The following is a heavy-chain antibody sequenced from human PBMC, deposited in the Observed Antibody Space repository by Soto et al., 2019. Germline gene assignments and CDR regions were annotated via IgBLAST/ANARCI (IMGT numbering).Heavy chain of an antibody. CDR2: ISSSSSTI. Sequence: EVQLVESGGGLVQPGGSLRLSCAASGFTFSSYSMNWVRKAPGKGLEWVSYISSSSSTIYYADSVKGRFTISRDNAKNSLYLHMNSLRAEDTAVYYCARHPERIAKIGWFDPWGQGTLVTVSS. CDR3: ARHPERIAKIGWFDP. V-gene: IGHV3-48*01. J-gene: IGHJ5*02. CDR1: GFTFSSYS. D-gene: IGHD6-13*01.